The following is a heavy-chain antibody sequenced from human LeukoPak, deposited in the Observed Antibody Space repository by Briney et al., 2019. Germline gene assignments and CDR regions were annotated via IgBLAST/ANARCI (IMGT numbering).Heavy chain of an antibody. CDR1: GASITSSSHY. CDR3: ARQSGGATVTTIFDY. V-gene: IGHV4-39*01. J-gene: IGHJ4*02. CDR2: LFYSGST. D-gene: IGHD4-17*01. Sequence: PSETLSLTCTVSGASITSSSHYWGWLRQPPGKGLEWIGSLFYSGSTSYNPSLKSRVTISVDTSKNQFSLKLSSVTAADTAVYYCARQSGGATVTTIFDYWGQGTLVTVSS.